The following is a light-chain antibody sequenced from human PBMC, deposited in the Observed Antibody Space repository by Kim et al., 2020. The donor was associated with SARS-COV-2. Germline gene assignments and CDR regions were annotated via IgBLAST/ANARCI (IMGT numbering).Light chain of an antibody. J-gene: IGKJ1*01. CDR2: GAS. Sequence: ASVGDSVTITGRASQGISNYLAWYQQNPGKAPKLLIYGASTLQSGVPSRFSGSGAGTDFTLTISSLQPEDFATYSCHQFNSYPRSFGQGTKVDIK. CDR3: HQFNSYPRS. V-gene: IGKV1-9*01. CDR1: QGISNY.